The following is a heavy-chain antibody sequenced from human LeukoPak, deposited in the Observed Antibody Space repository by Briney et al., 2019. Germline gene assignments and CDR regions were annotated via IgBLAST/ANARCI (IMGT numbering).Heavy chain of an antibody. D-gene: IGHD6-19*01. J-gene: IGHJ4*02. V-gene: IGHV3-74*01. CDR3: VRDRAVAGDY. Sequence: PGGSLRLSCAGSGFNFSSAWLHWVRQAPGKGLVWVSRIDSDGSRTSYADPVKGRFTISRDNAKNTLYLQMKSLRAEDTAVYYCVRDRAVAGDYWGQGTLVTVSS. CDR1: GFNFSSAW. CDR2: IDSDGSRT.